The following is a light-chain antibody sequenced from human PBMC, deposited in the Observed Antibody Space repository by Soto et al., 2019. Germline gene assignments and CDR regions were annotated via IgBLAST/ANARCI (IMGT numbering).Light chain of an antibody. Sequence: IVLTLSPATLSLSPGERATLSCRASQSVSSYLAWYQQKPGQAPRLLIYDASNRATGIPARFSGSGSGTDFSLTIIRLEPEDFAVYYSQQYDTSPRTSCQGTKVDIK. CDR3: QQYDTSPRT. J-gene: IGKJ1*01. CDR1: QSVSSY. V-gene: IGKV3-11*01. CDR2: DAS.